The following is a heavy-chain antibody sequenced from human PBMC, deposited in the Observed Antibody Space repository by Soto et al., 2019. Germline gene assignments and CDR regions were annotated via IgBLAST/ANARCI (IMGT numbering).Heavy chain of an antibody. D-gene: IGHD1-26*01. Sequence: QVQLVQSGAEVKKPGSSVKVSCKASGGVFRNYAINWVRQAPGQGLEWMGGIIPVFGTADDPQKFQGRVTMTADESTTTAYMELTSLKTEDTAVYFCARDRWGSYSFDSWGQGTLVTVAS. V-gene: IGHV1-69*01. CDR3: ARDRWGSYSFDS. J-gene: IGHJ5*01. CDR2: IIPVFGTA. CDR1: GGVFRNYA.